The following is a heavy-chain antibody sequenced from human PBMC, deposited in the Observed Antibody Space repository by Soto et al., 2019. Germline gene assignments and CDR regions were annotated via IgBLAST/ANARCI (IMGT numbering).Heavy chain of an antibody. Sequence: QVQLQESGPGLVMPSETLSLTCTVSGDSISGSPYFWGWIRQSPGKRLEWIGSIFYDGYTLYTPSLKSRVTISVDTSRNQFSLKLPSVAAADTTIYGCARLQAAVPHYWGQGILVTVSS. CDR3: ARLQAAVPHY. CDR1: GDSISGSPYF. D-gene: IGHD6-25*01. CDR2: IFYDGYT. J-gene: IGHJ4*02. V-gene: IGHV4-39*01.